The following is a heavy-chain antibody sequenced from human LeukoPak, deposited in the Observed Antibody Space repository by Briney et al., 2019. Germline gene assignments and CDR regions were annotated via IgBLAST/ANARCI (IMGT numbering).Heavy chain of an antibody. V-gene: IGHV1-2*02. J-gene: IGHJ4*02. Sequence: ASVKVSCKASGYTFTSYCMHWVRQAPGQGLEWMGWINPNSGGTNYAQKFQGRVTMTRDTSISTAYMELSRLRSDDTAVYYCAQGYRSSTSCYTLFDYWGQGTLVTVSS. D-gene: IGHD2-2*02. CDR1: GYTFTSYC. CDR2: INPNSGGT. CDR3: AQGYRSSTSCYTLFDY.